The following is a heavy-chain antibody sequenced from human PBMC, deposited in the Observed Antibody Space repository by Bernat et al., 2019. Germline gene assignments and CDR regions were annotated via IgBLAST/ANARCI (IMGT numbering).Heavy chain of an antibody. CDR1: GFTFSSYS. J-gene: IGHJ3*02. CDR2: ISSSSYI. D-gene: IGHD3-22*01. CDR3: GRGARDTMIVGVRDAFDI. Sequence: EVQLVESGGGLVKPGGSLRLSCAASGFTFSSYSMNWVRQAPGKGLEWVSSISSSSYIYYAGSVEGRIPNPRDNPKNSLYPPMNRPRGEDTAVYYWGRGARDTMIVGVRDAFDIRGQGTMVTVSS. V-gene: IGHV3-21*01.